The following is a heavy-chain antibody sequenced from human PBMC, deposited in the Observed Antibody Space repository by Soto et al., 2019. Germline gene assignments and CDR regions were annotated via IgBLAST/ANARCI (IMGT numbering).Heavy chain of an antibody. V-gene: IGHV3-30-3*01. J-gene: IGHJ4*02. CDR2: ISYDGSNK. CDR1: GFTFSSYA. CDR3: ARSLEFDY. Sequence: QVQLVESGGGVVQPGRSLRLSCAASGFTFSSYAMHWVRQAPGKGLEWVAVISYDGSNKYYADSVKGRITISRDNSKNTLYLQMNSLRAEDTAVYYCARSLEFDYWGQGTLVTVSS.